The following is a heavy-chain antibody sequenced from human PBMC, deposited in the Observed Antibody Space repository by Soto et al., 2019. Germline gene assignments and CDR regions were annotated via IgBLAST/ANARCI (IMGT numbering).Heavy chain of an antibody. J-gene: IGHJ6*02. CDR3: ARERRFFWFGGEGYGMDV. V-gene: IGHV3-30-3*01. CDR2: ISYDGSNK. CDR1: GFTFSSYA. D-gene: IGHD3-10*01. Sequence: GGSLRLSCAASGFTFSSYAMHWVRQAPGKGLEWVAVISYDGSNKYYADSVKGRFTISRDNSKNTLYLQMNSLRAEDTAVYYCARERRFFWFGGEGYGMDVWGQGTTVTVSS.